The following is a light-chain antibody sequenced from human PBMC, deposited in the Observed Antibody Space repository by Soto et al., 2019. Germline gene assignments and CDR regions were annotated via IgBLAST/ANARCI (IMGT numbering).Light chain of an antibody. CDR3: HQYDNLPLT. Sequence: DIQMTQSPCSLSASVGDRGTITCQASQDISNYLNWYQQKPGKAPKFLIYDASNLETGVPSRFSGSGSGTDFTFTISSLQPEDIATYYCHQYDNLPLTFGGGTKVEIK. CDR1: QDISNY. CDR2: DAS. J-gene: IGKJ4*01. V-gene: IGKV1-33*01.